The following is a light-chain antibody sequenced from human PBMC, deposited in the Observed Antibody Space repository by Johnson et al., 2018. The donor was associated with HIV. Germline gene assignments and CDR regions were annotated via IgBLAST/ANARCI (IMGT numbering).Light chain of an antibody. V-gene: IGLV1-51*02. CDR2: ENN. CDR1: SSNIGNNY. CDR3: GTWDTRLSAYV. Sequence: QPVLTQPPSVSAAPGQKVTISCSGSSSNIGNNYVSWYQQLPGTAPKLLIYENNKRPSGIPDRLSGSKSGTSATLGITGLQTGDEDYYYCGTWDTRLSAYVFGTGTLVTV. J-gene: IGLJ1*01.